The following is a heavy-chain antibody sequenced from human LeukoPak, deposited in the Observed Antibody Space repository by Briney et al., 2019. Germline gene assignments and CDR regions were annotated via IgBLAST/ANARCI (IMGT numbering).Heavy chain of an antibody. Sequence: GGPLRFSCAASGFPSSDYYMSWIGQAPGKGLECMSSIISSGAIDFSPDSVKAGFTNSRDNANYSLYLQIHSLRAEDTAVYYCARVRGVAAGALNWGQGILVTVSS. CDR2: IISSGAID. CDR1: GFPSSDYY. J-gene: IGHJ4*02. V-gene: IGHV3-11*01. D-gene: IGHD6-13*01. CDR3: ARVRGVAAGALN.